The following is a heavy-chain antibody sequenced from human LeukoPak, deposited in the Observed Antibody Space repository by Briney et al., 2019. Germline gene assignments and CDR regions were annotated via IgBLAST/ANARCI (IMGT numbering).Heavy chain of an antibody. V-gene: IGHV4-59*01. CDR1: GCSITGYH. Sequence: SETLSLTCTVSGCSITGYHWSWIRQSPGKGLDWIGYIYSSGSTNYNPSLKSRVTISVDTSKNQFSLKLSSVTAADTAVYYCARVDCTGGSCYSVTWFDPWGQGTLVTVSS. CDR3: ARVDCTGGSCYSVTWFDP. D-gene: IGHD2-15*01. J-gene: IGHJ5*02. CDR2: IYSSGST.